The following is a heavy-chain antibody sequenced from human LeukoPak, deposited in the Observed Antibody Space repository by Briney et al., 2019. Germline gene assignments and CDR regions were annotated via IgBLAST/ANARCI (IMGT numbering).Heavy chain of an antibody. Sequence: ASVKVSCKASGYIFTSYSIHWVRQAPGQGLEWMGVINPSGGSTRYAQKFQGRVTMTRDMSTSAVYMELSSLRSEDTAVYYCAREGNGDYGVWFDPWGQGTLVTVSS. V-gene: IGHV1-46*01. CDR1: GYIFTSYS. D-gene: IGHD4-17*01. CDR3: AREGNGDYGVWFDP. CDR2: INPSGGST. J-gene: IGHJ5*02.